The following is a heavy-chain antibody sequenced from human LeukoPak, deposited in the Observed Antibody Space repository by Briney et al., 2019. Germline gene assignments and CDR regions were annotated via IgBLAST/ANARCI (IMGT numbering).Heavy chain of an antibody. V-gene: IGHV4-59*01. J-gene: IGHJ5*02. CDR1: GGSISTYY. CDR3: ARGDMMLRGVIDEIDP. CDR2: THYSGST. Sequence: SETLSLTCTVSGGSISTYYWMWIRQPPGKGLEWIGCTHYSGSTNYNPSLKSRVTMSVDTSKNLFSLKLSSVTAADSAVYYCARGDMMLRGVIDEIDPWGQGTLVTVSS. D-gene: IGHD3-10*01.